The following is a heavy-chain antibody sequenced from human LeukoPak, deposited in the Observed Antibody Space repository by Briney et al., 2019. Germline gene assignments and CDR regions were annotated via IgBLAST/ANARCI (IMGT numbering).Heavy chain of an antibody. CDR2: ISSSGMTI. D-gene: IGHD6-19*01. Sequence: GGSLRLSCAASGFTFNNYEFNWTRQAPGKGLEWVSFISSSGMTIYYADVVKGRFTISRDNAKNSLYLQMNSLRAEDTAVYYCARDVKSYTSGASYFDYWGQGTLVTVSS. J-gene: IGHJ4*02. CDR1: GFTFNNYE. V-gene: IGHV3-48*03. CDR3: ARDVKSYTSGASYFDY.